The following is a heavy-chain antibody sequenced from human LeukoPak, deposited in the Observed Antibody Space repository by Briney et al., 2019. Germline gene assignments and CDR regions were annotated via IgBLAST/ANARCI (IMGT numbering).Heavy chain of an antibody. CDR1: GFTFSIDW. D-gene: IGHD3-3*01. V-gene: IGHV3-7*01. CDR2: IKQDGSEK. Sequence: GRSLRLSCAAAGFTFSIDWMSSVRHAPGKWREWVANIKQDGSEKYYVDSVKGRFTISRDNAKNSLYLQMNSLRAEDTAVYYCARVLRFLEWLPSYMDVWGKGTTVTVSS. CDR3: ARVLRFLEWLPSYMDV. J-gene: IGHJ6*04.